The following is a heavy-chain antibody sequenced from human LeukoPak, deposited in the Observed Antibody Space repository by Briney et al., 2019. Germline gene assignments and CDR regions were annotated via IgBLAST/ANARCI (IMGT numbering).Heavy chain of an antibody. CDR3: ARVRLGMMDP. D-gene: IGHD7-27*01. CDR2: ISSSGSTI. CDR1: GFTVSSNY. V-gene: IGHV3-11*01. J-gene: IGHJ5*02. Sequence: TGGSLRLSCAASGFTVSSNYMSWVRQAPGKGLEWVSYISSSGSTIYYADSVKGRFTISRDNAKNSLYLQMNSLRAEDTAVYYCARVRLGMMDPWGQGTLVTVSS.